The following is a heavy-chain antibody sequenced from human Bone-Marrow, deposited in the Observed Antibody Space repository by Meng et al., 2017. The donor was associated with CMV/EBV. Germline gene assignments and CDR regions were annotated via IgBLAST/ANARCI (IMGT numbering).Heavy chain of an antibody. J-gene: IGHJ6*02. CDR3: AKQLAPNYYYYGMDV. D-gene: IGHD6-13*01. V-gene: IGHV1-18*01. CDR1: GYTFTGQF. CDR2: ISAYNGNT. Sequence: ASVKVSCKASGYTFTGQFMHWVRQAPGQGLEWMGWISAYNGNTNYAQKLQGRVTMTTDTSTSTAYMELRSLRSDDTAVYYCAKQLAPNYYYYGMDVWGQGTTVTVSS.